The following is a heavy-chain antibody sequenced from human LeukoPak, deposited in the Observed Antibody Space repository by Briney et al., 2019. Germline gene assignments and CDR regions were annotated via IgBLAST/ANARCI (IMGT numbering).Heavy chain of an antibody. CDR1: GGSFSGYY. J-gene: IGHJ4*02. CDR2: INNSGGT. Sequence: SETLSLTCAVSGGSFSGYYWNWIRQPPGKGLEWIGEINNSGGTNNNPSLKRRVTISVETSQTQFSLRLSSVTPAATAVYTFWRGRYVTRWGGAAAGLLDYGRQRTLVTV. D-gene: IGHD6-13*01. V-gene: IGHV4-34*01. CDR3: WRGRYVTRWGGAAAGLLDY.